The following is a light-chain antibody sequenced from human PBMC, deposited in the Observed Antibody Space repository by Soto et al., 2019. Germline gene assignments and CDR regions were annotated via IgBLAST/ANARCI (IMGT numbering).Light chain of an antibody. V-gene: IGKV3-20*01. Sequence: EIVMTQSPATLSVSPGERATLSCRASQSVSNTYLAWYQQKPGQAPRLLIYGASSRATGIPDRFSGSGSGTDFTLTITRLEPEDFAVYYCQQYVTSPLTFGGGTTVEI. J-gene: IGKJ4*01. CDR1: QSVSNTY. CDR2: GAS. CDR3: QQYVTSPLT.